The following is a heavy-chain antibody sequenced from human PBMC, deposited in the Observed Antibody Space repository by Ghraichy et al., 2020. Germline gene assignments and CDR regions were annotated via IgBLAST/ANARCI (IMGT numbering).Heavy chain of an antibody. CDR1: GDTFSSYA. D-gene: IGHD4-17*01. Sequence: SVKVSCKASGDTFSSYAISWVRQAPGQGLEWMGGMIAVFGTATYGQKFQGRATITADESTSTSYMELTDLTSEDMAVYYCARDQGDYSDRYYFYNMEVWGLGTTVTVSS. CDR2: MIAVFGTA. V-gene: IGHV1-69*13. J-gene: IGHJ6*02. CDR3: ARDQGDYSDRYYFYNMEV.